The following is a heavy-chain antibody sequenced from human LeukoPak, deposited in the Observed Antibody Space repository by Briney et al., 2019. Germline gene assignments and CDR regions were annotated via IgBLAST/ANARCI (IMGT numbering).Heavy chain of an antibody. D-gene: IGHD6-13*01. Sequence: ASVKVSCKASGYTFTSYAMHWVRQAPGQRLEWMGWINAGNGNTKYSQKFQGRVTITRDTSASTAYMELSSLRSEDTAVYFCARDGRGSSSYYYFDYWGQGTLVTVSS. V-gene: IGHV1-3*01. CDR3: ARDGRGSSSYYYFDY. CDR1: GYTFTSYA. CDR2: INAGNGNT. J-gene: IGHJ4*02.